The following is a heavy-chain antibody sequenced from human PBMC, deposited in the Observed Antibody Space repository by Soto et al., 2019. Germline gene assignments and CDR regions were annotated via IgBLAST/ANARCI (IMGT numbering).Heavy chain of an antibody. D-gene: IGHD3-16*02. J-gene: IGHJ5*02. CDR3: ARDLSRHSCKLFEP. CDR1: GHTFTGYY. CDR2: INTNSGGT. Sequence: ASLKVSCKASGHTFTGYYMHWLRQAPGQGLEWMGWINTNSGGTNYAQKFQGRVTMTRDTSISTAYLELRRLTSDDTAVYYCARDLSRHSCKLFEPWCQGTRVTVSS. V-gene: IGHV1-2*02.